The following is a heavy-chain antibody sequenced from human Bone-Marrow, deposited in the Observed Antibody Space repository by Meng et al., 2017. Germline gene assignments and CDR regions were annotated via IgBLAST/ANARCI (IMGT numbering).Heavy chain of an antibody. J-gene: IGHJ6*02. D-gene: IGHD6-13*01. CDR1: GGSISNYF. CDR3: ARTSRGDYYYGIDV. Sequence: SETLSLTCTVSGGSISNYFWSWIRQPPGKGLEWIGYIYYTGSTDYNPSLKSRVTISVDTSKNQLSLKLSSVTAADTAIYYCARTSRGDYYYGIDVWGQGTTVTSP. V-gene: IGHV4-59*01. CDR2: IYYTGST.